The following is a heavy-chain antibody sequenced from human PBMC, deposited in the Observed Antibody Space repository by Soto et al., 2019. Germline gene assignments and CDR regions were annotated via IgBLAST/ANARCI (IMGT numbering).Heavy chain of an antibody. CDR1: GGSISSGGYY. CDR3: ARGSVVVPAARPGAPPGGWFDP. Sequence: SETLSLTCTVSGGSISSGGYYWSWIRQHPGKGLEWIGYIYYSGSTYYNPSLKSRVTISVDTSKNQFSLKLSSVTAADTAVYYCARGSVVVPAARPGAPPGGWFDPWGQGTLVTVSS. V-gene: IGHV4-31*03. J-gene: IGHJ5*02. D-gene: IGHD2-2*01. CDR2: IYYSGST.